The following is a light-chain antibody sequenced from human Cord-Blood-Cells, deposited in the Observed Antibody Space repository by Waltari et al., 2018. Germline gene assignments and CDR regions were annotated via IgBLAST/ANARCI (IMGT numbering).Light chain of an antibody. CDR2: GAS. Sequence: VLTQSPGTLFLSPGDGATLSCRASQSVSSSYLAWYQQKPGQAPRLLIYGASSRATGIPDRFSGSGSGTDFTLTISRLEPEDFAVYYCQQYGSSPLTFGGGTKVEIK. J-gene: IGKJ4*01. CDR1: QSVSSSY. V-gene: IGKV3-20*01. CDR3: QQYGSSPLT.